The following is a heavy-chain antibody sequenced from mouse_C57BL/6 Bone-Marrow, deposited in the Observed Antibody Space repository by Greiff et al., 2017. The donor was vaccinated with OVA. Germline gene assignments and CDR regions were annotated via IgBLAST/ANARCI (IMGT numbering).Heavy chain of an antibody. V-gene: IGHV1-19*01. CDR2: INPYNGGT. CDR3: ARKDYYGDY. Sequence: SGPVLVKPGASVKMSCKASGYTFTDYYMNWVKQSHGKSLEWIGVINPYNGGTSYNQKFKGKATLTVDKSSSTAYMELNSLTSEDSAVYYCARKDYYGDYWGQGTTLTVSS. D-gene: IGHD1-1*01. J-gene: IGHJ2*01. CDR1: GYTFTDYY.